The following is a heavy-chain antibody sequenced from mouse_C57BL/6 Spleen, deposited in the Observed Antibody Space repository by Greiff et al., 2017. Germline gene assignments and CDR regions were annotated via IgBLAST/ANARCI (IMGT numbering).Heavy chain of an antibody. CDR1: GFTFSSYA. CDR3: TREGDSRAMDY. CDR2: ISSGGDYI. Sequence: EVKLEESGEGLVKPGGSLKLSCAASGFTFSSYAMSWVRQTPEKRLEWVAYISSGGDYIYYADTVKGRFTISRDNARNTLYLQMSSLKSEDTAMYYCTREGDSRAMDYWGQGTSVTVSS. V-gene: IGHV5-9-1*02. J-gene: IGHJ4*01.